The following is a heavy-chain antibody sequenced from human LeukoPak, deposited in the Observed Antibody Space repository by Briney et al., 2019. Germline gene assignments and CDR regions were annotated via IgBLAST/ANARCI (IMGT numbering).Heavy chain of an antibody. CDR1: GGSISSSNW. V-gene: IGHV4-4*02. CDR2: INHSGST. J-gene: IGHJ3*02. Sequence: SGTLSLTCAVSGGSISSSNWWSWIRQPPGKGLEWIGEINHSGSTNYNPSLKSRVTISVDTSKNQFSLKLSSVTAADTAVYYCARAQGYDFWSGYYNGAFDIWGQGTMVTVSS. CDR3: ARAQGYDFWSGYYNGAFDI. D-gene: IGHD3-3*01.